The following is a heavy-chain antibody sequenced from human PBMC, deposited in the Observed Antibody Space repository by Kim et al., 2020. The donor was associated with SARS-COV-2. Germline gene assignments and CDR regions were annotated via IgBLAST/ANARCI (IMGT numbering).Heavy chain of an antibody. CDR3: AKDLGWGCGGDWCAFDY. Sequence: GGSLRLSCVVSGIGLRSPAMSWVRQAPGKGLEWVAGISSNGLGTYFADSVKGRFTISRDNFRNTVFLQMSSLRVDDTAIYYCAKDLGWGCGGDWCAFDY. CDR2: ISSNGLGT. CDR1: GIGLRSPA. D-gene: IGHD2-21*02. V-gene: IGHV3-23*01. J-gene: IGHJ4*01.